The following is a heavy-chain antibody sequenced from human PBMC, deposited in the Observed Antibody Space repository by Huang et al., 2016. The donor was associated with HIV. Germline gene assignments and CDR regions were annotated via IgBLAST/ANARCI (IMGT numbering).Heavy chain of an antibody. V-gene: IGHV4-39*01. CDR3: ARLPGSITMIRGVITDPY. J-gene: IGHJ4*02. D-gene: IGHD3-10*01. CDR1: GGSIRSDNSY. CDR2: SYYSGST. Sequence: QLQLQESDPGLVKPSETLSLTCTVSGGSIRSDNSYWGWIRQPPGKGLEWIGSSYYSGSTYYNPSLKSRVTITVDTSKNQFSLKMRSVTAADTAVYYCARLPGSITMIRGVITDPYWGQGTLVTVSS.